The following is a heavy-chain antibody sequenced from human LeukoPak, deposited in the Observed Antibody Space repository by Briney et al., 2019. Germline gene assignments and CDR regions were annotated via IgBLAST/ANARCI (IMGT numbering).Heavy chain of an antibody. V-gene: IGHV1-69*05. CDR3: ARDRELEAARYNWFDP. Sequence: SVKVSCKASGGTFSSDAISWVRQAPGQGLEWMGRIIPIFGTANYAQKFQGRVTITTDESTSTAYMELSSLRSEDTAVYYCARDRELEAARYNWFDPWGQGTLVTVSS. D-gene: IGHD3-10*01. CDR1: GGTFSSDA. J-gene: IGHJ5*02. CDR2: IIPIFGTA.